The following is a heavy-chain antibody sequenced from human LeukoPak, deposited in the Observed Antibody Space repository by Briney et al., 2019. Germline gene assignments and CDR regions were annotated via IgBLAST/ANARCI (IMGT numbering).Heavy chain of an antibody. CDR3: AKDISGSYRTGAFDI. CDR1: GFTFDDYA. V-gene: IGHV3-9*01. CDR2: ISWNSGSI. D-gene: IGHD1-26*01. J-gene: IGHJ3*02. Sequence: GRSLRPSCAASGFTFDDYAMHWVRQAPGKGLEWVSGISWNSGSIGYADSVKGRFTISRDNAKNSLYLQMNSLRAEDTALYYCAKDISGSYRTGAFDIWGQGTMVTVSS.